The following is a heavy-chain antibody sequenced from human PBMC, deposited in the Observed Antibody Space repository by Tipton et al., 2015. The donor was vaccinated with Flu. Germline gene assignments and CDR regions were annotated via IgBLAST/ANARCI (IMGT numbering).Heavy chain of an antibody. CDR3: ARGRTIFGVVIPLDWFDP. CDR1: GGSISSYY. CDR2: IYYSGST. Sequence: TLSLTCTVSGGSISSYYWSWIRQPPGKGLEWIGYIYYSGSTNYNPSLKSRVTISVDTSKNQFSLKLSSVTAADTAVYYCARGRTIFGVVIPLDWFDPWGQGTLVTVSS. D-gene: IGHD3-3*01. J-gene: IGHJ5*02. V-gene: IGHV4-59*08.